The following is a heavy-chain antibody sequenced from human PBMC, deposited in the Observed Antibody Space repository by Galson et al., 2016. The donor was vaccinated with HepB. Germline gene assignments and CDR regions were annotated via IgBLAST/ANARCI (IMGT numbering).Heavy chain of an antibody. J-gene: IGHJ4*02. CDR1: GFTFSIYW. CDR3: ARERPRGASFFDY. Sequence: SLRLSCAASGFTFSIYWMSWVRQAPGKGLEWVGNINEDGSDENYVDSMKGRFTISRDNAKNSLYLQMNSLRVEDTAVYYCARERPRGASFFDYWGRGTLVTVSS. V-gene: IGHV3-7*03. D-gene: IGHD2-2*01. CDR2: INEDGSDE.